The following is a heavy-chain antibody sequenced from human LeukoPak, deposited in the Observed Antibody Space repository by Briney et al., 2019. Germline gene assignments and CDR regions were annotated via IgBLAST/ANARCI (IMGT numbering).Heavy chain of an antibody. CDR3: ATSYIGGFGKPDY. V-gene: IGHV4-34*01. CDR1: GGFFSIHY. CDR2: INHSGST. D-gene: IGHD2-15*01. Sequence: SETLSLTCAVSGGFFSIHYWSWIRQPPGKGLEWIGEINHSGSTTYNPSLKSRVTLSEDTSKNQFSLKLSSVTAADTAVYYCATSYIGGFGKPDYWGQGTLVTVSS. J-gene: IGHJ4*02.